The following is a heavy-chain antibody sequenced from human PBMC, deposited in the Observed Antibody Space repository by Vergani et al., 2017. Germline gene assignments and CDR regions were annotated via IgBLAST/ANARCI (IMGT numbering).Heavy chain of an antibody. Sequence: EVQLVESGGGLVQPGGSLRLSCAASGFTFSSYSMNWVRQAPGKGLEWVSYISSSSSTIYYADSVKGRFTISRDNAKNSLYLQMNSLRAEDTAVDYCATDRENDSVWGSYRYTDSYPFDYWGQGTLVTVSS. CDR3: ATDRENDSVWGSYRYTDSYPFDY. D-gene: IGHD3-16*02. CDR1: GFTFSSYS. CDR2: ISSSSSTI. J-gene: IGHJ4*02. V-gene: IGHV3-48*01.